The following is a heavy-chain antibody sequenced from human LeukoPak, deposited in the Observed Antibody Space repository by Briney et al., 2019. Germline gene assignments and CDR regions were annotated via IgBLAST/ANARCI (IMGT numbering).Heavy chain of an antibody. J-gene: IGHJ4*02. CDR3: ARDWNYDY. CDR2: ITFSSTSI. CDR1: GFIFTTYG. V-gene: IGHV3-21*01. Sequence: PGGSLRLSCTASGFIFTTYGMNWVRQAPGKGLEWVSSITFSSTSIYYSDSVKGRFTISRDNAKNSVFLQMNSLRAEDTGVYYCARDWNYDYWGPGTLVTVSS. D-gene: IGHD1-7*01.